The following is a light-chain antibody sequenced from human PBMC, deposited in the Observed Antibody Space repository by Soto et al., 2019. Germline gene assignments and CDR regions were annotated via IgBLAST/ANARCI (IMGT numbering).Light chain of an antibody. CDR3: QQRSNWQVT. Sequence: EIVLTQSPATVSLSPGARANLSCKASQSVSSYLACYQQKPGQAPRLLIYDASSRATGIPARFSGSGSGTDFSLTIISLEPEEFTVYYGQQRSNWQVTVGQWTRLEIK. CDR1: QSVSSY. V-gene: IGKV3-11*01. CDR2: DAS. J-gene: IGKJ5*01.